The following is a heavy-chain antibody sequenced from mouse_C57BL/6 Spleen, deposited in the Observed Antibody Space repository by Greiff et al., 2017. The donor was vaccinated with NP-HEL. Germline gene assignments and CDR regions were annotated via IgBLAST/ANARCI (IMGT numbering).Heavy chain of an antibody. V-gene: IGHV1-82*01. D-gene: IGHD2-1*01. CDR2: IYPGDGDT. CDR1: GYAFSSSW. Sequence: VQLQQSGPELVKPGASVKISCKASGYAFSSSWMNWVKQRPGKGLEWIGRIYPGDGDTNYNGKFKGKATLTADKSSSTAYMQLSSLTSEDSAVYFCAELPGYFDVWGTGTTVTVSS. J-gene: IGHJ1*03. CDR3: AELPGYFDV.